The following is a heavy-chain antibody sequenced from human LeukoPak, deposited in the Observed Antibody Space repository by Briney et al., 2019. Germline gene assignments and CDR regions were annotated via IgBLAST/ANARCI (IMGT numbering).Heavy chain of an antibody. CDR3: ARFTGTYYNNPDY. CDR1: GFTFSNYA. V-gene: IGHV3-23*01. D-gene: IGHD3-10*01. Sequence: GGSLRLSCAASGFTFSNYAMSWVRQAPGKGLEWVSAISGAGGNTYYADSVKGRFTISRDNSKNTLYLQMNSLRAEDTAVYYCARFTGTYYNNPDYWGQGTLVTVSS. J-gene: IGHJ4*02. CDR2: ISGAGGNT.